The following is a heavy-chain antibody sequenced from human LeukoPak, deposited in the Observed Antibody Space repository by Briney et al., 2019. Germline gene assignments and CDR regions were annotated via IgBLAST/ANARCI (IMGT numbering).Heavy chain of an antibody. CDR1: GGSISSSSYY. Sequence: PSETLSLTCTVSGGSISSSSYYWGWIRQPPGKGLEWIVSIYYSGSTYYNPSLKSRITISVYTSKTQFSLKLSSVTAADTAVYYCARLVVTRSSFAYYYYGMDVWGQGTTVTVSS. CDR3: ARLVVTRSSFAYYYYGMDV. CDR2: IYYSGST. D-gene: IGHD3-22*01. V-gene: IGHV4-39*01. J-gene: IGHJ6*02.